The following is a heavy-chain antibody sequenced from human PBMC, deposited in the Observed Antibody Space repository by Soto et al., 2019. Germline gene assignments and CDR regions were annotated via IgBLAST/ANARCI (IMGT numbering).Heavy chain of an antibody. CDR2: IIPIFGTA. CDR3: ARARRERFGELLYYYYGMDV. J-gene: IGHJ6*02. Sequence: GASVKVSCKASGGTFSSCAISWVRQAPGQGLEWMGGIIPIFGTANYAQKFQGRVTITADKSTSTAYMELSSLRSEDTAVYYCARARRERFGELLYYYYGMDVWGQGTTVTVSS. CDR1: GGTFSSCA. D-gene: IGHD3-10*01. V-gene: IGHV1-69*06.